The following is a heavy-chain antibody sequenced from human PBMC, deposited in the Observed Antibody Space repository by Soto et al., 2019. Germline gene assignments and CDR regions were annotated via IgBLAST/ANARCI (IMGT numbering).Heavy chain of an antibody. CDR1: GYTFTSYG. D-gene: IGHD5-12*01. Sequence: GASVKVSCKASGYTFTSYGIGWVRQAPGQGLEWMGWISAYNGNTNYAQKLQGRVTMTTDTSTSTAYMELRSLRSDDTAVYYCALRGGSQVYYYGMDVWGQGTTVTVSS. V-gene: IGHV1-18*04. CDR2: ISAYNGNT. J-gene: IGHJ6*02. CDR3: ALRGGSQVYYYGMDV.